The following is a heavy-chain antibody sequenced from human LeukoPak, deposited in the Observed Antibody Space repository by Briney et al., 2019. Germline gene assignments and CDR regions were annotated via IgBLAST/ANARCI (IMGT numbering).Heavy chain of an antibody. CDR1: GGSISSSSYY. D-gene: IGHD3-9*01. V-gene: IGHV4-39*07. J-gene: IGHJ6*03. Sequence: SSETLSLTCTVSGGSISSSSYYWGWIRQPPGKGLEWIGSIYYSGSTYYNPSLKSRVTISVDTSKNQFSLKLSSVTAADTAVYYCARTSIDSTGLYYYYYMDVWGKGTTVTVSS. CDR2: IYYSGST. CDR3: ARTSIDSTGLYYYYYMDV.